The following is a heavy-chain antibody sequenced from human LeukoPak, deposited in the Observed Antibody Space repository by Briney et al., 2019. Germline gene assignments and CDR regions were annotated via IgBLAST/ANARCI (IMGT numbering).Heavy chain of an antibody. Sequence: PSETLSLTCTVSGGSISSYYWSWIRQPPGKGLEWIGYIYYSGSTNYNPSLKSRVTISVDTSKNQFSLKLSSVTAADTAVYYCARSRYCSGGSCFHRRNLDYWGQGTLVTVSS. CDR1: GGSISSYY. CDR3: ARSRYCSGGSCFHRRNLDY. D-gene: IGHD2-15*01. CDR2: IYYSGST. J-gene: IGHJ4*02. V-gene: IGHV4-59*01.